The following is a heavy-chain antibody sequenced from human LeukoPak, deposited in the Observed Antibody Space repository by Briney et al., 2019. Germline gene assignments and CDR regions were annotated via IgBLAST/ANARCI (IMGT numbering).Heavy chain of an antibody. CDR1: GFTFSRYA. Sequence: PGGSLRLSCAASGFTFSRYAVYWVRQAPGKGLEWVAVISYDGINKYYADSVKGRFTISRDNSKNTLYLQVNSLRAEDTAVYYCAREGREWLSVGIDYWGQGTLVTVSS. CDR3: AREGREWLSVGIDY. D-gene: IGHD6-19*01. J-gene: IGHJ4*02. V-gene: IGHV3-30-3*01. CDR2: ISYDGINK.